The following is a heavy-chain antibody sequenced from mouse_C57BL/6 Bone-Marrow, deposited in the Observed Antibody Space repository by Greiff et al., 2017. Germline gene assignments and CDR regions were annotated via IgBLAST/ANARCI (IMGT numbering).Heavy chain of an antibody. Sequence: VQLQQSGGGLVKPGGSLKLSCAASGFTFSDYGMHWVRQAPEKGLEWVAYISSGSSTIYYADTVKGRFTISRDNAKNTLFLQMTSLRSEDTAMYYCARNIYYYGSSYLYYYAMDYWGQGTSVTVSS. CDR1: GFTFSDYG. D-gene: IGHD1-1*01. V-gene: IGHV5-17*01. CDR3: ARNIYYYGSSYLYYYAMDY. J-gene: IGHJ4*01. CDR2: ISSGSSTI.